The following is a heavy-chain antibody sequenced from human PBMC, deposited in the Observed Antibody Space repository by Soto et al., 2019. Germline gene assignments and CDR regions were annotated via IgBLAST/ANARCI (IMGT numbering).Heavy chain of an antibody. CDR2: IKQDGSDK. Sequence: EVQLVESGGGLVQPGESLRLSCVASAFTFSNYWMSWVRQAPGKGLEWVANIKQDGSDKYYVDSVKGRFTISRDNAKNSLFLQINGLRGEDTAVYYCARPLGWRDTFDIWGQGTMVTVSS. V-gene: IGHV3-7*01. J-gene: IGHJ3*02. CDR1: AFTFSNYW. D-gene: IGHD6-19*01. CDR3: ARPLGWRDTFDI.